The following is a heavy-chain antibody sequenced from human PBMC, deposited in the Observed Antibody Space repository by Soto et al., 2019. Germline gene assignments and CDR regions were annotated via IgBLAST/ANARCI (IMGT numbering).Heavy chain of an antibody. CDR2: IYSGGST. V-gene: IGHV3-53*02. CDR1: GFTVSSNY. J-gene: IGHJ6*02. D-gene: IGHD6-19*01. Sequence: EVQLVETGGGLIQPGGSLRLSCAASGFTVSSNYMSWVRQAPGTGLEWVSVIYSGGSTYYADSVKGRFTISRDNSKNTLYLHMNSLRAEDTAVYYGARDKRIAVAGTVPDYDYYGMDVWGRGTTVTVAS. CDR3: ARDKRIAVAGTVPDYDYYGMDV.